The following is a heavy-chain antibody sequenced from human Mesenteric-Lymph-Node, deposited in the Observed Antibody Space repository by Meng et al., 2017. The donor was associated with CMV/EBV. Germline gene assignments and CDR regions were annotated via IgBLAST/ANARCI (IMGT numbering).Heavy chain of an antibody. CDR3: AKSLGIAIFGVARADV. CDR1: GFAFSNHW. CDR2: IKFDEGEK. V-gene: IGHV3-7*01. D-gene: IGHD3-3*01. Sequence: GESLKISCAASGFAFSNHWMTWVRQAPGKGLEWVADIKFDEGEKFYVDSVKGRFTISRDNAKNSLYLQMISLRAEDTAVYYCAKSLGIAIFGVARADVWGRGTTVTVSS. J-gene: IGHJ6*02.